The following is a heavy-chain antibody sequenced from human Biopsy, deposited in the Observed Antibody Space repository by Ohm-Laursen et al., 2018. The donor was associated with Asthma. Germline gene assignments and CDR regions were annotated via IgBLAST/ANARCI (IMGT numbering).Heavy chain of an antibody. D-gene: IGHD4-23*01. CDR2: ISSDGHNK. Sequence: SLRLSCSASGFTVSRDYMFWVRQAPGKGLEWVALISSDGHNKYYKDSVKGRFTISRDNSKLRLYLEINSLRVEDSAVYYCARESGQDSGGTGAFDRWGQGIMVAVSS. V-gene: IGHV3-30*03. CDR3: ARESGQDSGGTGAFDR. J-gene: IGHJ3*02. CDR1: GFTVSRDY.